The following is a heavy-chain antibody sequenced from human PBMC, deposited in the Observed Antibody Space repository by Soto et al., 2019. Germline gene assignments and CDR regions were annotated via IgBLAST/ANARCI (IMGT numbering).Heavy chain of an antibody. V-gene: IGHV1-18*01. J-gene: IGHJ4*02. D-gene: IGHD3-10*01. CDR1: GYTFTSYA. Sequence: ASVKVSCKASGYTFTSYAISWVRQAPGQGLEWMGWISAYNGNTNYAQKVQGRVTMTTDTSTSTAYMELRSLRSDDTAVHYCARGWFGEFVDYFDYWGQGTLVTVSS. CDR3: ARGWFGEFVDYFDY. CDR2: ISAYNGNT.